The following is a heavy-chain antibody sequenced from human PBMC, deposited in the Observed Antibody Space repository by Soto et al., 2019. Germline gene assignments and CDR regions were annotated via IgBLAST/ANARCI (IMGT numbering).Heavy chain of an antibody. V-gene: IGHV1-18*01. CDR2: ISTYNGNT. CDR1: GYTFTSYG. J-gene: IGHJ6*02. Sequence: QVQLVQSGAEVKKPGASVKVSCKASGYTFTSYGISWVRQAPGQGLEWVGWISTYNGNTNYAQKLQGSVTMATGSSTSAAYVERRILRSDDTAVYYCARVGVAAAGTYCYGMDVWCQGTTVTVSS. CDR3: ARVGVAAAGTYCYGMDV. D-gene: IGHD6-13*01.